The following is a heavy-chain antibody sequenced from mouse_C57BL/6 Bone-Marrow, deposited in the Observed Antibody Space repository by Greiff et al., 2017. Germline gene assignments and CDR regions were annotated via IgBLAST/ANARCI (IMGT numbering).Heavy chain of an antibody. CDR2: ISSGSSTI. Sequence: VQLKESGGGLVKPGGSLKLSCAASGFTFSDYGMHWVRQAPEKGLEWVAYISSGSSTIYYADTVKGRFTISRDNAKNTLFLQMTSLRSEDTAMYYCARSGPLLRSTHWYFDVWGTGTTVTVSS. D-gene: IGHD1-1*01. V-gene: IGHV5-17*01. CDR3: ARSGPLLRSTHWYFDV. J-gene: IGHJ1*03. CDR1: GFTFSDYG.